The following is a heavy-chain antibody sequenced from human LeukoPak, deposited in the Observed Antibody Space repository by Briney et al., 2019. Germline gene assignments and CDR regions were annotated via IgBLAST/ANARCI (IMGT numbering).Heavy chain of an antibody. CDR2: IRYDVINK. J-gene: IGHJ2*01. CDR1: GFNFSNYG. Sequence: PGGSLRLSCAASGFNFSNYGMHWVRQAPDKGLEWVSFIRYDVINKYYADSVKGRFTISRDNSKNTLYLESDSLRTEDTAVYYCARVGDHFHWYFDLWGRGTLVTVSS. D-gene: IGHD3-10*01. V-gene: IGHV3-30*02. CDR3: ARVGDHFHWYFDL.